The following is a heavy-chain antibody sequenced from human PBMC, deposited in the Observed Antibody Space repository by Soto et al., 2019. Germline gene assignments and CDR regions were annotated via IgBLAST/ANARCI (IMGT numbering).Heavy chain of an antibody. D-gene: IGHD3-3*01. CDR2: ISGSGGST. V-gene: IGHV3-23*01. CDR3: AKSARFLEWLSPDWYFDL. J-gene: IGHJ2*01. Sequence: GSPRLSCAASGFTFSSYAMSWVRQAPGKGLEWVSAISGSGGSTYYADSVKGRFTISRDNSKNTLYLQMNSLRAEDTAVYYCAKSARFLEWLSPDWYFDLWGRGTLVTVSS. CDR1: GFTFSSYA.